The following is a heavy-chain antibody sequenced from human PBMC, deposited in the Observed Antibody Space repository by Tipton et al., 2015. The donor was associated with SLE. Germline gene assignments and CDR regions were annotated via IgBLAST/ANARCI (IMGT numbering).Heavy chain of an antibody. V-gene: IGHV4-39*07. Sequence: TLSLTCTVSGGSISSSSYYWGWIRQPPGKGLEWIGSIYHSGSTYYNPSLKSRVTISVDTSKNQFSLKLSSVTAADTAVYYCAMYRGWFDPWGQGTLVTVSS. CDR3: AMYRGWFDP. J-gene: IGHJ5*02. CDR2: IYHSGST. CDR1: GGSISSSSYY. D-gene: IGHD2-2*01.